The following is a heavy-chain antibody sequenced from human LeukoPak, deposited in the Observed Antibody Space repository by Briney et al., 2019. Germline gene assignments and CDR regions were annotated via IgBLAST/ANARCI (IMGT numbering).Heavy chain of an antibody. J-gene: IGHJ6*02. CDR1: GYTFTGYY. D-gene: IGHD3-9*01. CDR2: INPNSGGT. Sequence: ASVKVSCKASGYTFTGYYMHWVRQAPGQGLEWMGWINPNSGGTNYAQKFQGRVTMTRDTSISTAYMELSRLRSDDTAVYYYAREIFDSYYYYYYGMDVWGQGATVTVSS. V-gene: IGHV1-2*02. CDR3: AREIFDSYYYYYYGMDV.